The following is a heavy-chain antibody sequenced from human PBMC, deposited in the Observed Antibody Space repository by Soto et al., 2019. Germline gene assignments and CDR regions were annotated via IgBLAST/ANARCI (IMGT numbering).Heavy chain of an antibody. J-gene: IGHJ6*02. CDR2: MNPNSGNT. CDR3: ARAAHRRYYYGMDV. V-gene: IGHV1-8*01. Sequence: ASVKVSCKASGYTFTSYDINWVRQATGQGLEWMGWMNPNSGNTGYAQKFQGRVTMTRNTSISTAYMELSSPRSEDTAMYYCARAAHRRYYYGMDVWGQGTTVTVSS. D-gene: IGHD1-26*01. CDR1: GYTFTSYD.